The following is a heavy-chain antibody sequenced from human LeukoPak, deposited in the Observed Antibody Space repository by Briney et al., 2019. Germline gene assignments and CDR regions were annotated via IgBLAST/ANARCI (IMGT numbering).Heavy chain of an antibody. CDR1: GFTFSDYY. CDR3: ARRSNPDWFDP. V-gene: IGHV4-34*01. D-gene: IGHD4-11*01. CDR2: IYHSGST. J-gene: IGHJ5*02. Sequence: GSLRLSCAASGFTFSDYYMSWIRQAPGKGLEWIGHIYHSGSTYYNPSLKSRVTISVDRSKNQFSLKLSSVTAADTAVYYCARRSNPDWFDPWGQGTLVTVSS.